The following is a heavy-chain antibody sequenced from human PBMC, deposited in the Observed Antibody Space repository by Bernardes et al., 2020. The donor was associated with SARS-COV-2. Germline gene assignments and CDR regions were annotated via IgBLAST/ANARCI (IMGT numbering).Heavy chain of an antibody. J-gene: IGHJ4*02. CDR2: INGDGGGP. CDR1: GFTFSTSS. D-gene: IGHD2-8*01. CDR3: VKFTINGGSPDC. V-gene: IGHV3-64D*06. Sequence: VEALFLSCSASGFTFSTSSMHWVRQAPGPGLEYVSAINGDGGGPYYADSVKGRFTISRDNSRNTLYLQMRSLRPEDTALYYCVKFTINGGSPDCWGQGTLVTGSP.